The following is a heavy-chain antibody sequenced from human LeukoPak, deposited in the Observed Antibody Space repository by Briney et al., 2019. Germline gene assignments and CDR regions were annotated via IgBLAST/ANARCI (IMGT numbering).Heavy chain of an antibody. V-gene: IGHV3-48*04. CDR2: ISSSGSTI. CDR1: GFTRSDYW. Sequence: GGSLRLSCAASGFTRSDYWMHWVRRAPGKGLEWVSYISSSGSTIYYADSVKGRFTISRDNAKNSLYLQMNSLRAEDTAVYYCARELYGSGSYYRPYYFDYWGQGTLVTVSS. J-gene: IGHJ4*02. CDR3: ARELYGSGSYYRPYYFDY. D-gene: IGHD3-10*01.